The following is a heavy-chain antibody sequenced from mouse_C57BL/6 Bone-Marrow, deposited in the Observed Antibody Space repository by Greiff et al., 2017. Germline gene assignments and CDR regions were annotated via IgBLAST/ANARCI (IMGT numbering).Heavy chain of an antibody. V-gene: IGHV1-82*01. J-gene: IGHJ2*01. Sequence: QVQLKESGPELVKPGASVKISCKASGYAFSSSWMNWVKQRPGKGLEWIGRIYPGDGDTNYNGKFKGKATLTADKSSSTAYMQLSSLTSEDSAVYFCARWGNYDYWGQGTTLTVSS. CDR3: ARWGNYDY. CDR2: IYPGDGDT. CDR1: GYAFSSSW.